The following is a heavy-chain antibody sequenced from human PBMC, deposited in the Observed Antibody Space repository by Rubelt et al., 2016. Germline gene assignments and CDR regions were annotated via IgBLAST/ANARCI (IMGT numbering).Heavy chain of an antibody. D-gene: IGHD3-22*01. Sequence: QITLKESGPTLVKPTQTLTLTCTFSGFSLSSNGMGVGWIRQPPGKALEWLALIYWDDDKRYSPFLKSRLIITKDTSKNQVVLTMTNMDPVDTATYYCAHRGYYDSRGYYIFDYWGQGTLVTVSS. V-gene: IGHV2-5*02. CDR1: GFSLSSNGMG. J-gene: IGHJ4*02. CDR2: IYWDDDK. CDR3: AHRGYYDSRGYYIFDY.